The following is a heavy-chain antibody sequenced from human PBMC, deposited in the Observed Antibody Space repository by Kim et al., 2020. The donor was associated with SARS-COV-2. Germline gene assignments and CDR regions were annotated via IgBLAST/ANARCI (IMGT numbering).Heavy chain of an antibody. CDR1: GGSINSGGYY. J-gene: IGHJ4*01. CDR3: AREAVYSSWSYFYFDY. Sequence: SETLSLTCTVSGGSINSGGYYWSWIRQHPGKGLEWIGYIYYSGSTYYNPSLKSRVTISLDTSKNQFSLKLSSVTAADTAVYYCAREAVYSSWSYFYFDYWGQGTLVTVSS. CDR2: IYYSGST. D-gene: IGHD3-10*01. V-gene: IGHV4-31*03.